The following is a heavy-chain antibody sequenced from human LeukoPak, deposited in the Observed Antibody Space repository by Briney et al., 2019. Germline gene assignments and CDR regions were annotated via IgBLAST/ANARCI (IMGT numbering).Heavy chain of an antibody. D-gene: IGHD2-21*01. CDR1: GFTFSGSA. V-gene: IGHV3-73*01. CDR3: TRGRYDYSSDFDY. Sequence: GGSLRLSCEASGFTFSGSAMHWVRQASGKGLEWVGRIRSKAENYATAYAESVKGRFTISRDDSKNTAYLQMNSLKTEDTAVYYCTRGRYDYSSDFDYWGQGTLVTVSS. J-gene: IGHJ4*02. CDR2: IRSKAENYAT.